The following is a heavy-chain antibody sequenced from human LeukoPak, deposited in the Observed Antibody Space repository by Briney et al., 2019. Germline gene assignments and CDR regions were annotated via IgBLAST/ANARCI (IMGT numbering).Heavy chain of an antibody. D-gene: IGHD6-13*01. CDR1: GFSVSGYW. CDR2: IKQDGSEK. CDR3: AREWQGGIAAAGTRIEGDY. V-gene: IGHV3-7*01. Sequence: RGSLRLSCAVSGFSVSGYWMTWVRQAPGKGLEWVANIKQDGSEKNYVDSVKGRFTISRDNAENSLFLQMNSLRVEDTAVYYCAREWQGGIAAAGTRIEGDYWGQGTLVAVSS. J-gene: IGHJ4*02.